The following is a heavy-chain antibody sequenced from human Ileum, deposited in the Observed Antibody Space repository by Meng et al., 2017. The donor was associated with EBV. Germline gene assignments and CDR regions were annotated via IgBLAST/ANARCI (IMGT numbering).Heavy chain of an antibody. CDR3: ARESYSDSSGYYSLDY. CDR1: GGSISSSNW. CDR2: IHHTEST. V-gene: IGHV4-4*02. J-gene: IGHJ4*02. D-gene: IGHD3-22*01. Sequence: QGQLLGPVPGLVKLSGPPSLTCAVSGGSISSSNWWSWVRQAPGKGLEWIGEIHHTESTNYNPSLKSRVTISVDKSKNQFSLKLSSVTAADTAVYYCARESYSDSSGYYSLDYWGQGSLVTVSS.